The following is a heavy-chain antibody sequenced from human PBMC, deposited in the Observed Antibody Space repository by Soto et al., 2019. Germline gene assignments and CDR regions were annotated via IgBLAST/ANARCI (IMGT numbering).Heavy chain of an antibody. J-gene: IGHJ4*02. Sequence: SETLSLSCTGCGCSICSYYWSWIGQPPGKGLEWIGYIYYSGSTNYNPSLKSRLTISVDTSKTPFSLKLSSVTAADTAVYYCARRYGTTFDYWGQGTLVTV. CDR1: GCSICSYY. V-gene: IGHV4-59*08. CDR3: ARRYGTTFDY. CDR2: IYYSGST. D-gene: IGHD1-1*01.